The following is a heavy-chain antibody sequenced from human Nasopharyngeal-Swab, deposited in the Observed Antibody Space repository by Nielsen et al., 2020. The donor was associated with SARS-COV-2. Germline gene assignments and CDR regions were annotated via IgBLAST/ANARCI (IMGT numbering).Heavy chain of an antibody. CDR1: GGSISSGGYY. V-gene: IGHV4-31*03. CDR3: ARERSYYYYMDV. J-gene: IGHJ6*03. Sequence: SETLSLTCTLSGGSISSGGYYWSWIRQHPGKGLEWIGYIYYSGSTYYNPSLKSRVTISVDTSKNQFSLKLSSVTAADTAVYYCARERSYYYYMDVWGKGTTVTVSS. CDR2: IYYSGST.